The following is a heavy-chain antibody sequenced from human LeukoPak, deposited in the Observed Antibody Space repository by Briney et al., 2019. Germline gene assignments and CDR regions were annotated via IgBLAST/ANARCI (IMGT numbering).Heavy chain of an antibody. D-gene: IGHD6-13*01. CDR2: INPSGGST. J-gene: IGHJ5*02. CDR1: GYTFTIYY. V-gene: IGHV1-46*01. CDR3: ARDAASLYSSSWTPWFDP. Sequence: ASVKVSCKAPGYTFTIYYIHWVRQAPGQGLEWMGLINPSGGSTNYAQKFQGRVTITADKSTSTAYMELSSLRSEDTAVYYCARDAASLYSSSWTPWFDPWGQGTLVTVSS.